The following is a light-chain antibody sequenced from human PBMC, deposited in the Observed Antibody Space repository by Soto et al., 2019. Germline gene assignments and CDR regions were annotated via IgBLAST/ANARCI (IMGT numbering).Light chain of an antibody. CDR1: QTTNTW. CDR3: QQYISYPYT. Sequence: DIQMTQFPSTLSASVGDRVTITCRASQTTNTWLAGYQQKPGTAPKLLIYDASSLEGGVPSRFSASGSGTEFNLTISSLQPDDLATYYCQQYISYPYTFGQGTKVEIK. V-gene: IGKV1-5*01. CDR2: DAS. J-gene: IGKJ2*01.